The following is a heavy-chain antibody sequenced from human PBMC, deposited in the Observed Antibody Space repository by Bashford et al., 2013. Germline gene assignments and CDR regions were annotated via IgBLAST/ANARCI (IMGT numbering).Heavy chain of an antibody. J-gene: IGHJ4*02. V-gene: IGHV4-39*01. Sequence: SETLSLTCTVSGGSISSASYYWGWVRQPPGKRLEWIGSFYYGGNTYYNPSLKSRVTISVDTSKNQLSLKVSSVTAADTAVYYCARSAEVLVVPVVVRALDYWGQGTLVTVSS. D-gene: IGHD3-10*01. CDR1: GGSISSASYY. CDR3: ARSAEVLVVPVVVRALDY. CDR2: FYYGGNT.